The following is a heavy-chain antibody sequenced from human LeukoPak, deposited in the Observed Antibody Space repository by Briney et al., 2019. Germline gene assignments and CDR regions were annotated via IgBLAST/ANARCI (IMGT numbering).Heavy chain of an antibody. D-gene: IGHD3-22*01. CDR1: GFTFMSYG. Sequence: GGSLRLSCEASGFTFMSYGMHWVRQAPGKGLEWVAFISFDGRKQQYGDSVKGRFTISRENPENTMYLQMNSLRVEDTAVYYCAKLAYDASGSSRPSFDVWGRGTLVTVYS. J-gene: IGHJ3*01. V-gene: IGHV3-30*02. CDR2: ISFDGRKQ. CDR3: AKLAYDASGSSRPSFDV.